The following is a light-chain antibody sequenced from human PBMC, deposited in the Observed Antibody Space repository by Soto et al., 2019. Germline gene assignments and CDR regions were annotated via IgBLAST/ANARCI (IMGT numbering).Light chain of an antibody. Sequence: DIQMTQSPSSLSASVGDRVTITCRAGGGISRYLIWYQQKAGKAPKVLIYAASSLQSGVPSRFSGSTSGTDFTLTISSLQPEDFATYYCQQSYSTPLTFGQGTKLEIK. J-gene: IGKJ2*01. CDR2: AAS. CDR3: QQSYSTPLT. CDR1: GGISRY. V-gene: IGKV1-39*01.